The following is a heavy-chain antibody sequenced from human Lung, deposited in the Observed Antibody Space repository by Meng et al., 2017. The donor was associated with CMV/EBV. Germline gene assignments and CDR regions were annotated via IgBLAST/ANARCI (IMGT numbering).Heavy chain of an antibody. D-gene: IGHD3-22*01. V-gene: IGHV3-30*04. CDR2: ISNTGSND. CDR1: GFTFSNHA. CDR3: ARDRSPLYDTSGRGVDS. J-gene: IGHJ4*02. Sequence: GGSLRLSCGASGFTFSNHAMHWVRQAPGKGLEWVAVISNTGSNDYYADSVMGRFTISRDKSKSTLYLQMNSLRPEDTAVYYCARDRSPLYDTSGRGVDSWGQGTXVTVSS.